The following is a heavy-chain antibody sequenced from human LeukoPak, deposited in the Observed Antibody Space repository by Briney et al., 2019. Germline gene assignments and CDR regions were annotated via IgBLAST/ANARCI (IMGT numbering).Heavy chain of an antibody. J-gene: IGHJ6*03. CDR3: ARASYQLLHAYYYYYMDV. V-gene: IGHV4-59*01. CDR2: IYYSGST. D-gene: IGHD2-2*01. Sequence: SETLSLTCTVSGGSISSYYWSWIRQPPGKGLEWIGYIYYSGSTNYNPSLKSRVTISVDTSKNQFSLKLSSVTAADTAVYYCARASYQLLHAYYYYYMDVWGKGTTVTVSS. CDR1: GGSISSYY.